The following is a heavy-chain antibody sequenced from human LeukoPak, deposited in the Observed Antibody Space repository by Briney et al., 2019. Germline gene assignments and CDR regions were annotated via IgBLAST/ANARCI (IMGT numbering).Heavy chain of an antibody. V-gene: IGHV3-11*01. D-gene: IGHD3-22*01. Sequence: GGSLRLSCAASGFTFSDYYMSWIRQAPGKGLEWISYISSSSGSTIYYTDSVKGRFTISRDNAKNSLYLQMNSLRAEDTAVYYCARPHSGYSLDAWGQGTLVTVSS. CDR2: ISSSSGSTI. CDR3: ARPHSGYSLDA. CDR1: GFTFSDYY. J-gene: IGHJ5*02.